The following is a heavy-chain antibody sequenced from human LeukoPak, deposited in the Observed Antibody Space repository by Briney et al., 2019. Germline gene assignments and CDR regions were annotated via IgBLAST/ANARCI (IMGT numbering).Heavy chain of an antibody. CDR2: IIPNSGGT. V-gene: IGHV1-2*02. J-gene: IGHJ4*02. CDR1: GYTFTGYY. CDR3: ARVGRYYGSGSYYGY. Sequence: GASVKVSCKASGYTFTGYYMSWVRQAPGQGLEWMGWIIPNSGGTNYAQKFQGRVTMTRDTSISTAYMELSRLRSDDTAVYYCARVGRYYGSGSYYGYWGQGTLVTVSS. D-gene: IGHD3-10*01.